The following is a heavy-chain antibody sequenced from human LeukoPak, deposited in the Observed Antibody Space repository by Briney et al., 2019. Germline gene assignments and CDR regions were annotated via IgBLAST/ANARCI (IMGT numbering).Heavy chain of an antibody. D-gene: IGHD5-18*01. CDR2: MNPNSGNT. V-gene: IGHV1-8*01. CDR3: ARGNRRGYRNHDAFDI. Sequence: ASVKASCKASGYTFTSYDINWVRQATGQGLEWMGWMNPNSGNTGYPQKVQGRVTMTRNTSIRTAYMELSSLRSEDTAVYYCARGNRRGYRNHDAFDIWGQGTMVTVSS. CDR1: GYTFTSYD. J-gene: IGHJ3*02.